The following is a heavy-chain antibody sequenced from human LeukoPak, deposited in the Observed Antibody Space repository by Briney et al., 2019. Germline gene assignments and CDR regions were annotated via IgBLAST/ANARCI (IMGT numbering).Heavy chain of an antibody. Sequence: PGGSLRLSCAASGFTFSSYSMNWVRQAPGKGLEWVSSISSSSSYIYYADSVKGRFTISRDNAKNSLYLQMNSLRAEDPAVYYCARDHPRWELLPHAFDIWGQGTMVTVSS. D-gene: IGHD1-26*01. V-gene: IGHV3-21*01. CDR3: ARDHPRWELLPHAFDI. CDR2: ISSSSSYI. J-gene: IGHJ3*02. CDR1: GFTFSSYS.